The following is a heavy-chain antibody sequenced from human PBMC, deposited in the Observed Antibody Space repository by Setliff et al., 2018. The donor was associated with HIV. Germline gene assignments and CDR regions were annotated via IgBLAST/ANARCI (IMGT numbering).Heavy chain of an antibody. J-gene: IGHJ4*02. Sequence: GGSLRLSCEASGFTFSSYWMSWVRQAPGKGLEWVANINQDASKKYYVDSVKGRFTISRDNAKNSLYLQMNSLRAEDTAVYYCARDPAMSGWALADWGQGTQVTVSS. V-gene: IGHV3-7*01. CDR1: GFTFSSYW. D-gene: IGHD6-19*01. CDR2: INQDASKK. CDR3: ARDPAMSGWALAD.